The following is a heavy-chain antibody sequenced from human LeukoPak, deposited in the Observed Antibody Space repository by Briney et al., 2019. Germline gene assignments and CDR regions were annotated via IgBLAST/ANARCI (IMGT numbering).Heavy chain of an antibody. V-gene: IGHV3-30*02. J-gene: IGHJ5*01. Sequence: PGGSLRLSCAASGFTYSDYGMHWVRQAPGRGLEWVAFILNDGTWEYYPDSVKGRLTISRDSSRNTLYLQMNSVRLEDTAIYYCVKGGSISHNWFDSWGQGTLVTVSS. CDR1: GFTYSDYG. CDR3: VKGGSISHNWFDS. CDR2: ILNDGTWE. D-gene: IGHD3-16*01.